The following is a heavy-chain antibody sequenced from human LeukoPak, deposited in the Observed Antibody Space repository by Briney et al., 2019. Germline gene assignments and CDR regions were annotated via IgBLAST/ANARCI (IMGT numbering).Heavy chain of an antibody. CDR3: ARERDIVLMKAFDI. CDR2: IIPIFGIA. V-gene: IGHV1-69*04. D-gene: IGHD2-8*01. J-gene: IGHJ3*02. Sequence: SVTVSCKASGGTFSSYAISWVRQAPGQGLEWMGRIIPIFGIANYAQKFQGRVTITADKSTSTAYMELSSLRSEDTAVYYCARERDIVLMKAFDIWGQGTMVTVSS. CDR1: GGTFSSYA.